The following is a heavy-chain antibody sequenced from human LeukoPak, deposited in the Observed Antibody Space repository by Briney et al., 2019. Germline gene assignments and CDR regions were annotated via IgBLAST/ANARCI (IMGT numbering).Heavy chain of an antibody. CDR1: GFTFSSYA. CDR2: ISYAGNNK. Sequence: AGGSLRLSCAASGFTFSSYAMHWVRQAPGKGLEWVAFISYAGNNKNYADSVKGRFTISRDNSKNPLYVQMNSLRAEDTAVYYCARDCGGDCYSGTFDYWGQGTLVTVSS. J-gene: IGHJ4*02. CDR3: ARDCGGDCYSGTFDY. V-gene: IGHV3-30*01. D-gene: IGHD2-21*02.